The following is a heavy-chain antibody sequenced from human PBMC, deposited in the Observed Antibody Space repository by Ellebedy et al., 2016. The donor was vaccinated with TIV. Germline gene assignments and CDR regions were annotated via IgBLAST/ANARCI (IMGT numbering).Heavy chain of an antibody. V-gene: IGHV3-30-3*01. CDR1: GFTFSSYA. D-gene: IGHD4-17*01. CDR3: AKDLRTTVIEDAFDI. Sequence: GGSLRLSCAASGFTFSSYAMHWARQAPGKGLEWVAVISYDGTNKYYADSVKGRFTISRDNSKNTLYLQMNSLRAEDTAVYYCAKDLRTTVIEDAFDIWGQGTMVTVSS. CDR2: ISYDGTNK. J-gene: IGHJ3*02.